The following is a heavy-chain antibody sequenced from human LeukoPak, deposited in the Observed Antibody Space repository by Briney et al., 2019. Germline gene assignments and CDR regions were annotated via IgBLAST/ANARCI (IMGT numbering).Heavy chain of an antibody. CDR3: ARTQSQSGSYRYYFGY. D-gene: IGHD1-26*01. CDR1: GASVGSAGYY. V-gene: IGHV4-61*08. CDR2: VYYTANT. Sequence: PSETLSLTCTVSGASVGSAGYYCSWIRQPPGGGLDWIGYVYYTANTNYNPSLKSRVTMSVDPSRNQFSLKVTSVTAADTAIYYCARTQSQSGSYRYYFGYWGQGTLVTVSS. J-gene: IGHJ4*02.